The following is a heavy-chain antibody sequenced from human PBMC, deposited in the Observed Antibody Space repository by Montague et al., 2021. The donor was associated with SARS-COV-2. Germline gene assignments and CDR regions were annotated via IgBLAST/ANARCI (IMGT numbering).Heavy chain of an antibody. CDR2: IYYSGST. CDR1: GGSISSGGYY. CDR3: ARASGKKTIFGVVIPYFDY. V-gene: IGHV4-31*03. Sequence: TLSLTCTVSGGSISSGGYYWSWIRQHPGKGLEWIGYIYYSGSTYYNPSLKSRVTLSVDTSKNQFSLKLSSVTAADTAVYYCARASGKKTIFGVVIPYFDYWGQGTLVTVSS. D-gene: IGHD3-3*01. J-gene: IGHJ4*02.